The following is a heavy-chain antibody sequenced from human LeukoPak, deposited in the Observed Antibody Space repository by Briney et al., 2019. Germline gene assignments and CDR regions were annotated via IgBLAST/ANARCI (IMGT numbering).Heavy chain of an antibody. V-gene: IGHV3-30*02. J-gene: IGHJ4*02. CDR3: ARVGEGAAKD. CDR2: IRYDGSDK. D-gene: IGHD1-26*01. CDR1: GFTFSSYA. Sequence: GGSLRLSCAASGFTFSSYAMHWVRQAPGKGLEWVAFIRYDGSDKYYADSVKGRFTISRDNSKNTLSLQVNSLRAEDTAVYYCARVGEGAAKDWGQGTLVTVSS.